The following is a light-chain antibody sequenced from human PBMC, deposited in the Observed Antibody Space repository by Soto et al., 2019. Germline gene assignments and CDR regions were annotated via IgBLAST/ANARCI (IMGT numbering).Light chain of an antibody. Sequence: EIVLTQSPGTLSLSPGERATLSCRASQSVSSSYLAWYQQKPGQAPRLLIYGASSRATGIPDRFSGSGSGTDLTITISRLEPEDFAVYYCQQYDSSPKTFGQGTKVDIK. V-gene: IGKV3-20*01. CDR2: GAS. J-gene: IGKJ1*01. CDR1: QSVSSSY. CDR3: QQYDSSPKT.